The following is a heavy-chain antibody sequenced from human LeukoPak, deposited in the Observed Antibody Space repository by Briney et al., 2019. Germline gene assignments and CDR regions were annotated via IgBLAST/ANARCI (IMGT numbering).Heavy chain of an antibody. D-gene: IGHD2-15*01. Sequence: TSETLSLTCTVSGGSISSYYWSWIRQPPGKGLEWIGYIDYSGSTAYNPSLNGRVAVSLDTSKNQFSLKLRSVTAADTAVYYCGRDALVGYFSYYYMDVWGKGTTVTVSS. CDR3: GRDALVGYFSYYYMDV. V-gene: IGHV4-59*12. J-gene: IGHJ6*03. CDR1: GGSISSYY. CDR2: IDYSGST.